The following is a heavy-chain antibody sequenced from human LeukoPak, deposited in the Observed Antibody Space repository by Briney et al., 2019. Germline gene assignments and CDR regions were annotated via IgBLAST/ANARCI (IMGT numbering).Heavy chain of an antibody. Sequence: ASVKVSCKASGYTFTGHYMHWVRQAPGQGLEWMGWINPNSGGTNYAQKFQGRVTMTRDTSISTAYMELSRLRSDDTAVYYCARDQFAATRHTMAMGYWGQGTLVTVSS. CDR1: GYTFTGHY. CDR2: INPNSGGT. J-gene: IGHJ4*02. CDR3: ARDQFAATRHTMAMGY. V-gene: IGHV1-2*02. D-gene: IGHD3-10*01.